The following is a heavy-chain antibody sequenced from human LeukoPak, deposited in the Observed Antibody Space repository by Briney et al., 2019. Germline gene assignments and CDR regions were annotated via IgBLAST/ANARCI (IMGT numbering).Heavy chain of an antibody. CDR2: IYPGDSNT. Sequence: GESLKISCKGSRYSFTSYWIGWVRQMPGKGLEWMGTIYPGDSNTRYSPSFQDQVTISADKSISTAYLQWSSLRASDTAMYYCARGPVAVEYWGQGTLVTVSS. J-gene: IGHJ4*02. D-gene: IGHD6-19*01. CDR3: ARGPVAVEY. V-gene: IGHV5-51*01. CDR1: RYSFTSYW.